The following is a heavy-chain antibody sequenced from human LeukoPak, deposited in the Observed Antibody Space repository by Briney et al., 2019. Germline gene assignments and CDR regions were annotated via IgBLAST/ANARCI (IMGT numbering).Heavy chain of an antibody. V-gene: IGHV4-34*01. Sequence: KPSETLSLTCAVYGGPFSGYYWSWIRQPPGKGLEWIGEINHSGSTNYNPSLKRRVTMSVDTSKSQFSLKLSSVTTADTALYYCARYASGSYYWFDPWGQGTLVTVSS. J-gene: IGHJ5*02. D-gene: IGHD3-10*01. CDR2: INHSGST. CDR3: ARYASGSYYWFDP. CDR1: GGPFSGYY.